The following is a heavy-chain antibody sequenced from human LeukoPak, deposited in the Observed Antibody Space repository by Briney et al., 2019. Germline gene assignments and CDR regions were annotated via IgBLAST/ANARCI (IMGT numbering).Heavy chain of an antibody. CDR1: GFTFSSYA. D-gene: IGHD5-24*01. J-gene: IGHJ4*02. Sequence: GRSLRLSCAASGFTFSSYAMHWVRQAPGKGLERVAVISYDGSNKYYADSVKGRFTISRDNAKNTLILQMNSLRVEDTAVYYCARDWVYKIDYWGRGTLVTVSS. CDR3: ARDWVYKIDY. V-gene: IGHV3-30*04. CDR2: ISYDGSNK.